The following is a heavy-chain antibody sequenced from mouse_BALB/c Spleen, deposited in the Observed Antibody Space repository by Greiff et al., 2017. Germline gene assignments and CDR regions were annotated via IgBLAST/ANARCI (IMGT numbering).Heavy chain of an antibody. V-gene: IGHV3-2*02. CDR1: GYSITSDYA. J-gene: IGHJ3*01. D-gene: IGHD1-1*01. Sequence: DVQLQESGPGLVKPSQSLSLTCTVTGYSITSDYAWNWIRQFPGNKLEWIGYISYSGSTSYNPSLKSRISITRDTSKNQFFLQLNSVTTEDTATYYCALLRSAWFAYWGQGTLVTVSA. CDR2: ISYSGST. CDR3: ALLRSAWFAY.